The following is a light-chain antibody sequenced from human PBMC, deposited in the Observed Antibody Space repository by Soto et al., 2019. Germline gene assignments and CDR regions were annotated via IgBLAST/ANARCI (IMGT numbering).Light chain of an antibody. J-gene: IGLJ2*01. CDR1: SSDVGGYNY. V-gene: IGLV2-14*03. CDR2: DVS. CDR3: SSYATSTTVL. Sequence: QPVLTQPASVSGSPGQSITISCTGTSSDVGGYNYVSWYQQHPGRAPQLMIYDVSNRPSGVSNRFSGSRSGNTASLTISGLQAEDEADYYCSSYATSTTVLFGGGTKLTVL.